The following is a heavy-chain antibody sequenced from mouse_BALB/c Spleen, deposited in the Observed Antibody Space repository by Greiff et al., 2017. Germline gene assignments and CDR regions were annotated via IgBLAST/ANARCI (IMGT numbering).Heavy chain of an antibody. Sequence: EVQLVESGGGLVKPGGSLKLSCAASGFTFSSYAMSWVRQTPEKRLEWVASISSGGSTYYPDSVKGRFTISRDNARNILYLQMSSLRSEDTAMYYCARGGALVSTMDYWGQGTSVTVSS. V-gene: IGHV5-6-5*01. CDR3: ARGGALVSTMDY. J-gene: IGHJ4*01. CDR2: ISSGGST. CDR1: GFTFSSYA.